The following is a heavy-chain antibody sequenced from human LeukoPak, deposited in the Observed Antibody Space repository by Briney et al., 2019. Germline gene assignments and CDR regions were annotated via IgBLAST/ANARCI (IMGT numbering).Heavy chain of an antibody. CDR1: GGSISSYY. CDR3: ARVVGVVIFFDP. V-gene: IGHV4-59*12. Sequence: SETLSLTCTVSGGSISSYYWSWIRQPPGKGLEWIGYIYYSGSTYYNPSLKSRVTISVDTSKNQFSLKLSSVTAADTAVYYCARVVGVVIFFDPWGQGTLVTVSS. D-gene: IGHD3-22*01. J-gene: IGHJ5*02. CDR2: IYYSGST.